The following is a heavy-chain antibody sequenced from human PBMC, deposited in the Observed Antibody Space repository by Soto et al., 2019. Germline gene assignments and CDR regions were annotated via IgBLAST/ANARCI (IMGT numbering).Heavy chain of an antibody. J-gene: IGHJ4*02. CDR1: GFTFSNYG. V-gene: IGHV3-33*01. Sequence: QVHLVESGGGVVQPGKSLRLSCAASGFTFSNYGMHWVRQAPGKGLEWVAVIWYDGSNKFYADSVKGRFTMSRDNSKNTVFLQMNSMRAEDTAVYYCARFNSGSGDYWGQGTLVTASS. CDR3: ARFNSGSGDY. CDR2: IWYDGSNK. D-gene: IGHD6-19*01.